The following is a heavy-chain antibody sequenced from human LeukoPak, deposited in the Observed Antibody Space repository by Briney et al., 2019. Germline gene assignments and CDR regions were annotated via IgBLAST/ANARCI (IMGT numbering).Heavy chain of an antibody. V-gene: IGHV3-48*04. Sequence: GGSLRLSCEASGFSLGSYAMSWVREAPGRGLEYISYICRSSRAINYAESVRGRFTVSRDNARNSLYLQMNGLRAEDTTVDHCAGDPSVGSTWYYYVDVWGKGTTVTVSS. CDR2: ICRSSRAI. CDR3: AGDPSVGSTWYYYVDV. CDR1: GFSLGSYA. D-gene: IGHD6-13*01. J-gene: IGHJ6*03.